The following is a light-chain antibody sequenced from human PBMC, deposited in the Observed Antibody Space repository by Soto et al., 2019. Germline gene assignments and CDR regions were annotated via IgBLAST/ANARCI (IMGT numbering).Light chain of an antibody. CDR2: WAS. CDR1: QSVFYSSSNKNY. V-gene: IGKV4-1*01. Sequence: DIVMTQSPDSLAVSLGERATINCKSSQSVFYSSSNKNYLAWYQQKPGQPPKLLIHWASTREFGVPDRFSGRGSGTDFTLTTSSLQAADVAMYYCQQSYVLPVTFGQGTRLEMK. J-gene: IGKJ5*01. CDR3: QQSYVLPVT.